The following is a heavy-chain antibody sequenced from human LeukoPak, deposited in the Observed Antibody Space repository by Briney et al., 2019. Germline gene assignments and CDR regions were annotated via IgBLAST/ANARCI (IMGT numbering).Heavy chain of an antibody. Sequence: ASVRVSRMHSGYTFTGYYMHWVRHTPGQRLEWMGWLNPNSGGTNYAQTLQGTVTLTPDTFLSTAYMGLSRLRSHDTALYFTARGHGNYVWRNLDYWGQGTLVTVSS. CDR3: ARGHGNYVWRNLDY. J-gene: IGHJ4*02. CDR2: LNPNSGGT. D-gene: IGHD3-16*01. V-gene: IGHV1-2*02. CDR1: GYTFTGYY.